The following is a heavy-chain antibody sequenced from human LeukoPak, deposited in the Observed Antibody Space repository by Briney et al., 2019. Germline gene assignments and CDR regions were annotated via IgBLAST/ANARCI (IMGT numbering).Heavy chain of an antibody. CDR3: ARTPYDGSWIHY. V-gene: IGHV3-20*04. CDR2: INWNGGST. CDR1: GFTFDDYG. Sequence: GESLRLSCAAAGFTFDDYGMSWVRHAPGKGLEWVSGINWNGGSTGYADSVKGRFTISRDNAKNSLYLQMNSLRAEDTAFYYCARTPYDGSWIHYWGQGTLVTVSS. J-gene: IGHJ4*02. D-gene: IGHD2-15*01.